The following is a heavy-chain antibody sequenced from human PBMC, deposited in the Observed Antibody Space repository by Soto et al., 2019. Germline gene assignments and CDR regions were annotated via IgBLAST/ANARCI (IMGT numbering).Heavy chain of an antibody. V-gene: IGHV1-69*13. CDR3: SFYYYDSSGYYTFDY. CDR1: GGTFSSYA. Sequence: SVKVSCKASGGTFSSYAISWVRQAPGQGLEWMGGIIPIFGTANYAQKFQGRVTITADESTSTAYMELSSLRSEDTAVYYCSFYYYDSSGYYTFDYWGQGTLVTVSS. D-gene: IGHD3-22*01. CDR2: IIPIFGTA. J-gene: IGHJ4*02.